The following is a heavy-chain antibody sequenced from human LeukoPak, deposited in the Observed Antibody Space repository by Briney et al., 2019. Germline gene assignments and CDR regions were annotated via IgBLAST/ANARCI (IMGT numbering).Heavy chain of an antibody. D-gene: IGHD2-21*02. CDR1: GGTFSSYA. CDR3: ARERTYCGGDCYSFDY. V-gene: IGHV1-69*06. CDR2: IIPIFGTA. Sequence: SVKVSCKASGGTFSSYAISWVRQAPGQGLEWMGGIIPIFGTANYAQKFQGRVTITADKSTSIAYMELSSLRSEDTAVYYCARERTYCGGDCYSFDYWGQGTLVTVSS. J-gene: IGHJ4*02.